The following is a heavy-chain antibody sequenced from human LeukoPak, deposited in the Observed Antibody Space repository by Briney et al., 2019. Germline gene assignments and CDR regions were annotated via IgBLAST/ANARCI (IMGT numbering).Heavy chain of an antibody. CDR3: ARDGRHQQQHWYFHL. D-gene: IGHD5-18*01. V-gene: IGHV3-66*01. CDR1: GINISTDY. CDR2: IYRSGST. Sequence: PGGSLRLSCAASGINISTDYMNWVRQAPGKGLEWVSVIYRSGSTYYADSVKGRFTVSRDNSNNTVFLQMNSLRAEDTALYFCARDGRHQQQHWYFHLWSRGTLVTVSS. J-gene: IGHJ2*01.